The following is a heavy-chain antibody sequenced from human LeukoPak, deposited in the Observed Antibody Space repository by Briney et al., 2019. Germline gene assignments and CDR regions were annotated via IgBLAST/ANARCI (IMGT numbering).Heavy chain of an antibody. Sequence: SETLSLTCAVHGGSFSGYYWSWIRQPPGKGLEWIGEINHSGSTNYNPSLKSRVTISVDTSKNQFSLKLSSVTAADTAVYYCLGGSRSSWYVGYYYYYMDVWGKGTTVTVSS. CDR3: LGGSRSSWYVGYYYYYMDV. CDR2: INHSGST. V-gene: IGHV4-34*01. CDR1: GGSFSGYY. J-gene: IGHJ6*03. D-gene: IGHD6-13*01.